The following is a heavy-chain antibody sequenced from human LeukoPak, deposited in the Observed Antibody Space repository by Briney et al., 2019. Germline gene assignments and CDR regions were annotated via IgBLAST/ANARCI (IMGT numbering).Heavy chain of an antibody. D-gene: IGHD6-19*01. Sequence: PSETLSLTCTVSGGSISSYYWSWIRQPPGKGLEWIGYIYYSGSTNYNPSLQSRVTISVDTSKNQFSLKLSSVTAADTAVYYCARGWNRIAVSPFDPWGQGTLVTVSS. J-gene: IGHJ5*02. CDR1: GGSISSYY. V-gene: IGHV4-59*12. CDR2: IYYSGST. CDR3: ARGWNRIAVSPFDP.